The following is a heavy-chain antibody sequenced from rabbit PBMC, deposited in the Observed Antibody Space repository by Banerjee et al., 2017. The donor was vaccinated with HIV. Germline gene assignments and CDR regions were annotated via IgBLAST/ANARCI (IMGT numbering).Heavy chain of an antibody. CDR1: GFSFSSGYD. D-gene: IGHD2-1*01. J-gene: IGHJ6*01. CDR3: ARDGGSADWGL. CDR2: IYAGVSGST. Sequence: QSLEESGGGLVKPGASLTLTCTASGFSFSSGYDMCWVRQAPGKGLEWIACIYAGVSGSTYYASWAKGRFTISKTSSTTVTLQMTSLTAADTATYFCARDGGSADWGLWGPGTSSPS. V-gene: IGHV1S40*01.